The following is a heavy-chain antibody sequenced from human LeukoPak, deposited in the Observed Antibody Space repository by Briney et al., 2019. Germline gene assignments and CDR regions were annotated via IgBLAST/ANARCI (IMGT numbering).Heavy chain of an antibody. CDR3: ARVGYCSGGSCYGGFDP. CDR1: GYTLSELS. Sequence: ASVTVSCKVSGYTLSELSMHWVRQAPGKGLEWMGGFDPEDGETIYAQKFQGRVTMTEDTSTDTAYMELSSLRSEDTAVYYCARVGYCSGGSCYGGFDPWGQGTLVTVSS. D-gene: IGHD2-15*01. V-gene: IGHV1-24*01. J-gene: IGHJ5*02. CDR2: FDPEDGET.